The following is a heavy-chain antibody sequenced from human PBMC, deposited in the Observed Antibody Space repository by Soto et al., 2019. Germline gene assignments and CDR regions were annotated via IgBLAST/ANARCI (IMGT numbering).Heavy chain of an antibody. V-gene: IGHV4-39*02. J-gene: IGHJ6*02. CDR3: ARDVVAATFSYYYYGMDV. Sequence: SDTLSLTCTVSGGSISSSSYYWGWIRQPPGKGLEWIGSIYYSGSTYYNPSLKSRVTISVDTSKNQFSLKLSSVTAADTAVYYCARDVVAATFSYYYYGMDVWGQGTTVTVS. CDR1: GGSISSSSYY. CDR2: IYYSGST. D-gene: IGHD2-15*01.